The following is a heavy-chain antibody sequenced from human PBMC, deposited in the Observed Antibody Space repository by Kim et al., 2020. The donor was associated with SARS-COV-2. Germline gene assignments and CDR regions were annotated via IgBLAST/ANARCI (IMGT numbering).Heavy chain of an antibody. J-gene: IGHJ4*02. CDR2: WYN. D-gene: IGHD1-1*01. V-gene: IGHV6-1*01. CDR3: ARGLGTFDY. Sequence: WYNDYAVAVNSRITINPDTSKNQFSLQLSSVTPEDTAVYYCARGLGTFDYWGQGTLVTVSS.